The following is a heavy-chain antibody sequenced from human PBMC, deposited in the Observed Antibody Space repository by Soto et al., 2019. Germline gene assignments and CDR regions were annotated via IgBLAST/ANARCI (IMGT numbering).Heavy chain of an antibody. V-gene: IGHV4-31*03. CDR3: ARDWERNWFDP. Sequence: QVQLQESGPGLVKPSQTLSLTCTVSGGSISSGGYYWSWIRQHPGKGLEWIGYIYYSGSTYYNPYLKSRLTISVDTSKNQFPLNLSSVTAADTAVYYCARDWERNWFDPWGQGTLVTVSS. CDR1: GGSISSGGYY. CDR2: IYYSGST. D-gene: IGHD1-1*01. J-gene: IGHJ5*02.